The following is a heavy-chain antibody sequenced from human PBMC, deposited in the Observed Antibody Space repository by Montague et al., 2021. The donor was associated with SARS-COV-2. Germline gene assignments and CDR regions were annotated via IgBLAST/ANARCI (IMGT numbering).Heavy chain of an antibody. CDR1: GGSFSGYY. CDR2: INHSGST. V-gene: IGHV4-34*01. CDR3: ARHVSTGTGRGFIDD. Sequence: SETLSLTCAVYGGSFSGYYWSWIRQPPGKGLEWIGEINHSGSTNYNPSLKSRVTISVDTSKNQFSLKLSSVTAADTAVYYCARHVSTGTGRGFIDDWGQGTLVTVS. J-gene: IGHJ1*01. D-gene: IGHD1-1*01.